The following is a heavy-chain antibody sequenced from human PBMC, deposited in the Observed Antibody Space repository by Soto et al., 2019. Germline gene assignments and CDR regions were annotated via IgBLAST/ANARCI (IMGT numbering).Heavy chain of an antibody. CDR2: IKQDGSEK. CDR1: GFTFSSYW. D-gene: IGHD5-18*01. V-gene: IGHV3-7*03. J-gene: IGHJ6*02. CDR3: AREAGMGEGYSYGYYGMDI. Sequence: PGGSLRLSCAASGFTFSSYWMSWVRQAPGKGLEWVANIKQDGSEKYYVDSVKGRFTISRDNAKNSLYLQMNSLRAEDTAVYYCAREAGMGEGYSYGYYGMDIWGQGTTVTVS.